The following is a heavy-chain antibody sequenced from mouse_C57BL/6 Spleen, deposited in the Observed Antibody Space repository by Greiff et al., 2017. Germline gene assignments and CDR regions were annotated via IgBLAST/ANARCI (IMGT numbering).Heavy chain of an antibody. V-gene: IGHV1-15*01. D-gene: IGHD2-5*01. CDR1: GYTFTGYE. CDR2: IDPDTGCT. Sequence: VQLQQSGAELVRPGASLTLSCKASGYTFTGYEMHWVKQTPVHGLEWIGAIDPDTGCTAYNQKFKGQARLTVDKSSSTAYMKLSSLTSEDYAVYYCTRSGSKYWYFDFWGKGTTLTVSS. J-gene: IGHJ2*01. CDR3: TRSGSKYWYFDF.